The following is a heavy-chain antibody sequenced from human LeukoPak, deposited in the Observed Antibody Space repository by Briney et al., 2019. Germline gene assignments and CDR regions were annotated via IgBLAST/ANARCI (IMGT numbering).Heavy chain of an antibody. D-gene: IGHD2-2*02. CDR2: ISGSGGSA. CDR3: AKGGYCSSTNCYMSMFDP. CDR1: GFTFSSYA. J-gene: IGHJ5*02. V-gene: IGHV3-23*01. Sequence: GGSLRLSCAASGFTFSSYAMSWVRQAPGKGLEWVSTISGSGGSANYADSVKGRFTISRDNSKNTLYLQMNSLRAEDTAVYYCAKGGYCSSTNCYMSMFDPWGQGTLVTVSS.